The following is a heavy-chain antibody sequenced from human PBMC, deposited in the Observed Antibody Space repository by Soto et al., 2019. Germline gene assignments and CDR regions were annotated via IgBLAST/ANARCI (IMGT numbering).Heavy chain of an antibody. Sequence: EVQLWESGGGLVQPGGSLRLSCAVSGFTFSSHVMSWVRQAPGKGLEWVSAISGTGGTYYADSVKGRFTISRDNSKNALYLQINNLSDEDTSVYYCAKDRRGAYCSGGICYSPDYWGQGTLVIVSS. CDR2: ISGTGGT. D-gene: IGHD2-15*01. V-gene: IGHV3-23*01. CDR3: AKDRRGAYCSGGICYSPDY. J-gene: IGHJ4*02. CDR1: GFTFSSHV.